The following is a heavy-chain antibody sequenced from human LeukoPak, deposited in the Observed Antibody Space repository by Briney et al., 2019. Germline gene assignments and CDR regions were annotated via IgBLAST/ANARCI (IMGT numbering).Heavy chain of an antibody. V-gene: IGHV4-59*01. CDR2: IYYSGST. CDR1: GGSISSYY. D-gene: IGHD3-10*01. Sequence: TTSETLSLTCTVSGGSISSYYWSWIRQPPGKGLEWIGYIYYSGSTNYNPSLKSRVTISVDTSKNQFSLKLSSVTAADTAVYYCARAGMVRGGHFDYWAREPWSPSPQ. J-gene: IGHJ4*02. CDR3: ARAGMVRGGHFDY.